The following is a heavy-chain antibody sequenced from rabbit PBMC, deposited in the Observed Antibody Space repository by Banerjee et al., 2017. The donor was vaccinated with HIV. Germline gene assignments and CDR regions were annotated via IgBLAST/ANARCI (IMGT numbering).Heavy chain of an antibody. CDR3: ARDIGYTGGWATGYFDL. Sequence: QSLQESGGGLVQPGGSLTLTCTASGIDFSSGYAMCWVRQAPGKGLELIACIDGGSGKTYYASWAKGRFTITRSTSLSTVTLQLNSLTAADTATYFCARDIGYTGGWATGYFDLWGPGTLVTVS. D-gene: IGHD3-1*01. CDR1: GIDFSSGYA. J-gene: IGHJ4*01. CDR2: IDGGSGKT. V-gene: IGHV1S43*01.